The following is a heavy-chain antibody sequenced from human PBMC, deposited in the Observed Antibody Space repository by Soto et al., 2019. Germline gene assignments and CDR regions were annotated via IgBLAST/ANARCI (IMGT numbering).Heavy chain of an antibody. Sequence: EVQLVESGGGLVQPGGSLRLSCAASGFTFSDHAMDWLRQSPGTGLEWVGRIRNRANSYTTEYAASVKGRFTISRDDSQNSVYLQMNSLKTEDTAVYYCARSPAGLAPGDIWGQGTMVTVSS. D-gene: IGHD6-25*01. V-gene: IGHV3-72*01. J-gene: IGHJ3*02. CDR3: ARSPAGLAPGDI. CDR2: IRNRANSYTT. CDR1: GFTFSDHA.